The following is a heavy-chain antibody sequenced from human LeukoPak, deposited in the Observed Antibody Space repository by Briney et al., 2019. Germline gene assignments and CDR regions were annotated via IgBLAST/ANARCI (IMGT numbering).Heavy chain of an antibody. CDR2: INLNSGGT. Sequence: ASVKVSCKASGYTFTGYYMHWVRQAPGQGLEWMGWINLNSGGTNYAQKFQGRVTMTRDTSISTAYMELSRLRSDDTAVYYCARDRDDSSGYYRETHFDYWGQGTLVTVSS. J-gene: IGHJ4*02. CDR3: ARDRDDSSGYYRETHFDY. CDR1: GYTFTGYY. D-gene: IGHD3-22*01. V-gene: IGHV1-2*02.